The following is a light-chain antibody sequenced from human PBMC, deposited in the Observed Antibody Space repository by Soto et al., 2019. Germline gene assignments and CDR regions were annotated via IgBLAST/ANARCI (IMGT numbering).Light chain of an antibody. J-gene: IGKJ2*01. CDR3: QQYNNWPYT. V-gene: IGKV3-15*01. Sequence: EIVMTQSPATLSVSPGERATLSCRASQSVSSNLAWYQQKPGQAPRLLIYGASTRATGIPARFSGSRSCTSFTLTISCLQSADFAVYYCQQYNNWPYTFGQGTKLEIK. CDR2: GAS. CDR1: QSVSSN.